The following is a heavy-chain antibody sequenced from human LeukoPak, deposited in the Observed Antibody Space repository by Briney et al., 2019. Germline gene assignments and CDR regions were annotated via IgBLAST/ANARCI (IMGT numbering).Heavy chain of an antibody. D-gene: IGHD3-22*01. Sequence: ASVKVSCKASGYTFTSYVISWVRQAPGRGLEWMGWISAYNGNTNYAQKLQGRVTMTTDTSTSTAYMELRSLRSDDTAVYYCARVVRDSSEGYFDYWGQGTLVTVSS. CDR3: ARVVRDSSEGYFDY. J-gene: IGHJ4*02. V-gene: IGHV1-18*01. CDR2: ISAYNGNT. CDR1: GYTFTSYV.